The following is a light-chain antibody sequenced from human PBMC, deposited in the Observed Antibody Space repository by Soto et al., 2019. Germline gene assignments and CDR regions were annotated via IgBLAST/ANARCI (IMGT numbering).Light chain of an antibody. J-gene: IGKJ5*01. CDR2: GAS. V-gene: IGKV3-15*01. CDR3: QQYHNWPPIT. Sequence: EIVMTQSSATLSVSPGETATLSCRASQSVSRNLAWYQQKPGQPPRLLIYGASTRATGIPARFSGSGSGTEFTLTISSLQSEDFVVYYCQQYHNWPPITFGQGTRLEIK. CDR1: QSVSRN.